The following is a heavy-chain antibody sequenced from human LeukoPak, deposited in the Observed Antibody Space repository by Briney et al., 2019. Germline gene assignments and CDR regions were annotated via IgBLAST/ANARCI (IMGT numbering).Heavy chain of an antibody. CDR3: ARERDNWFDP. V-gene: IGHV4-39*07. CDR1: GASISTSAYY. Sequence: SETLSLTCTVSGASISTSAYYWGWIRQSPGKGLEWIGSIYHSGSSYYNPSLKSRVTISVDTSKNQFSLKLSSVTAADTAVYYCARERDNWFDPWGQGTLVTVSS. J-gene: IGHJ5*02. CDR2: IYHSGSS.